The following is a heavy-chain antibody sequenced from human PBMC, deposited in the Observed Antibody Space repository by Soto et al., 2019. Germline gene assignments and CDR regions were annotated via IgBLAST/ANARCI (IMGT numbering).Heavy chain of an antibody. CDR2: IRNKANSYTT. Sequence: EVQLVDSGGGLVQPGGSLRLSCAASGFSFSDHYMEWVRQAPGKGLEWVGRIRNKANSYTTQYAAAVRGRFTLSRDDSKNSLFLQMNSLKTEDTAIYYCARTIMYSAPHYFDYSGQGTLVTVSS. V-gene: IGHV3-72*01. CDR1: GFSFSDHY. D-gene: IGHD1-26*01. J-gene: IGHJ4*02. CDR3: ARTIMYSAPHYFDY.